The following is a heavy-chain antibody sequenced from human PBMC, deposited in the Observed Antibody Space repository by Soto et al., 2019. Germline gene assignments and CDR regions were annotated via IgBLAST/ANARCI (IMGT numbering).Heavy chain of an antibody. CDR3: ARAYTGRLPRRADYYYAMDV. V-gene: IGHV3-13*05. J-gene: IGHJ6*02. CDR2: IGAARDP. CDR1: GFTFSNFD. D-gene: IGHD2-2*02. Sequence: GGSLRLSCATSGFTFSNFDMHWVRQVPGKGLEWVSAIGAARDPYYLGSVKGRFTISRENAKNSVYLQMNDLRAGDSAVYYCARAYTGRLPRRADYYYAMDVRGQGTTVTVSS.